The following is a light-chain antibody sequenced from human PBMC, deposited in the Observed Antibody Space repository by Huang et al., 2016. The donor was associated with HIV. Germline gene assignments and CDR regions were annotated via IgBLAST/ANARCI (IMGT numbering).Light chain of an antibody. CDR3: QQHSSWPLT. Sequence: EMVMTQSPATLSVSPGERATLSCRASQTVRNNFLAWYQQKPGQSPRLLIYSASTRATGIPGRCSGSGSGTEFTLTISSLQSEDFAVYYCQQHSSWPLTFGGGTKVEIK. J-gene: IGKJ4*01. CDR1: QTVRNNF. CDR2: SAS. V-gene: IGKV3-15*01.